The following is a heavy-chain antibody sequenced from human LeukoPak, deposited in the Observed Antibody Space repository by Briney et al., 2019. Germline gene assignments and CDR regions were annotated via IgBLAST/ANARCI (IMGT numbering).Heavy chain of an antibody. J-gene: IGHJ4*02. CDR3: ARDQCSGPNCQVALDY. V-gene: IGHV3-74*01. Sequence: GGSLRFSCAASGFTFSSYWMHGVRQGPGKGLVWVSRVNSDGSRTSYADSVKGRFTISRDNAKNTLYLQMNSLRAEDTAVYYCARDQCSGPNCQVALDYWGQGTLVTVSS. CDR2: VNSDGSRT. D-gene: IGHD2-2*01. CDR1: GFTFSSYW.